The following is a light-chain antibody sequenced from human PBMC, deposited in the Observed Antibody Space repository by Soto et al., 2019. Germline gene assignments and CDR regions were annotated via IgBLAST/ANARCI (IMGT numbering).Light chain of an antibody. J-gene: IGLJ3*02. V-gene: IGLV2-14*01. Sequence: QSVLTQPASVSGSPGQSIAISCTGTRSDVGAYNYVSWYQQHPGKAPKLMISEVTNRPSGVSDRFSGSKSGNTASLTISGLQAEDEADYYCSSYTAYTTLWVFGGGT. CDR3: SSYTAYTTLWV. CDR1: RSDVGAYNY. CDR2: EVT.